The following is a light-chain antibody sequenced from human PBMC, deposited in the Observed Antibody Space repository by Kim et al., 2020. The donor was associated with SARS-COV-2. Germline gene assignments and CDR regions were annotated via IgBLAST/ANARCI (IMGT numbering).Light chain of an antibody. Sequence: DIQMTQSPSTLSASVGDRVTISCRASQSISHWLAWYKQTSGKAPKVIIDGTSDLESGVPSRFSGSGSGTQFTLTITSLQPDDFAIYYCQQYDEYPWTFGQGTKVDIK. J-gene: IGKJ1*01. CDR1: QSISHW. CDR2: GTS. V-gene: IGKV1-5*03. CDR3: QQYDEYPWT.